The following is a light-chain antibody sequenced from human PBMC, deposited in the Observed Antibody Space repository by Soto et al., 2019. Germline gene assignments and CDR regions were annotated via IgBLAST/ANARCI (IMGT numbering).Light chain of an antibody. V-gene: IGKV1-33*01. J-gene: IGKJ3*01. CDR2: GAS. CDR1: HEINHY. CDR3: QQFDDLPFT. Sequence: DIQMTQSPSSLSASVGDRVTITCQASHEINHYLNWYQLKPGKAPKLLIYGASNLKTGVPSRFSGSGSGTDFTFTISSLQPEDVATYYCQQFDDLPFTFGPGTKVDIK.